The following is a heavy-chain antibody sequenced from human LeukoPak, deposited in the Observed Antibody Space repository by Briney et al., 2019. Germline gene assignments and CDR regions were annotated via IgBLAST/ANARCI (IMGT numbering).Heavy chain of an antibody. CDR3: VRLRRNSDTSGFYYYYDY. CDR2: ISFRRNYI. CDR1: GYTFSSYS. J-gene: IGHJ4*02. Sequence: GGPLRLSCAASGYTFSSYSINGVRQAPGKGLEWVSSISFRRNYIYYADSVRGRFSISRDDARDSLYLQMNDLRAEDTAVYYCVRLRRNSDTSGFYYYYDYWGQGTLVTVSS. D-gene: IGHD3-22*01. V-gene: IGHV3-21*01.